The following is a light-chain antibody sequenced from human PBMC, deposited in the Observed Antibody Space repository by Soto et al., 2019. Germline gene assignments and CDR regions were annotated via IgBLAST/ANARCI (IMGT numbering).Light chain of an antibody. CDR1: HDISNH. Sequence: DIQMTQSPSSLSASVGDRVTITCQASHDISNHLNWYQHKPGKAPTFLIYDASNLETGVPSRFSGSGSGTNFIFTISSLQPEDIATYYCQQFKNFPPTFGQGTKLDIK. CDR3: QQFKNFPPT. V-gene: IGKV1-33*01. CDR2: DAS. J-gene: IGKJ2*01.